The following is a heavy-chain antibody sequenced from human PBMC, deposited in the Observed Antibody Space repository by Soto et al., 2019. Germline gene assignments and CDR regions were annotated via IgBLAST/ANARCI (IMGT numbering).Heavy chain of an antibody. CDR1: GFTFSSYA. CDR2: ISGSGGST. CDR3: AELLWFGELLYY. J-gene: IGHJ4*02. V-gene: IGHV3-23*01. D-gene: IGHD3-10*01. Sequence: EVQLLESGGGLVQPGGSLRLSCAASGFTFSSYAMSWVRQAPGKGLEWVSAISGSGGSTYYADSVKGRFTISRDNSKNTLYLQMNSLRAEDTAVYYCAELLWFGELLYYWGQGTLVTVSS.